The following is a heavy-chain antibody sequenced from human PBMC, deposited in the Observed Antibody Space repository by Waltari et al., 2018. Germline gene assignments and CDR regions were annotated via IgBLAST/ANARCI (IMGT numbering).Heavy chain of an antibody. Sequence: QVQLQESGPGLVKPSQTLSLTCTVSGGSTSDRNYYWSWIRQHPGKGLEWLGHIYQSGSSYYNSSLKSRVVFSIDNSKNQFSLKLNAVTAADTAIYYCARLSYYSDPDGYLYYFDHWGQGTLVTVSS. J-gene: IGHJ4*02. CDR2: IYQSGSS. V-gene: IGHV4-30-4*01. D-gene: IGHD3-22*01. CDR3: ARLSYYSDPDGYLYYFDH. CDR1: GGSTSDRNYY.